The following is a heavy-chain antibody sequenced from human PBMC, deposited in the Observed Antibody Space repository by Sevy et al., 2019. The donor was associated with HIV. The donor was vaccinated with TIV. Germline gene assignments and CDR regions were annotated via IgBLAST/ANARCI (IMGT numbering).Heavy chain of an antibody. CDR2: IFHSGNT. CDR1: GGSISSGSYS. CDR3: ARDGGTVTSPGVFDV. D-gene: IGHD4-17*01. V-gene: IGHV4-30-2*01. Sequence: SETLSLTCAVSGGSISSGSYSWNWIRQPPGKGLEWIGYIFHSGNTYYNPSLKSRVTISVDRSKTQFSLKMTSVTAAATAVYYCARDGGTVTSPGVFDVWGQGTMVTVSS. J-gene: IGHJ3*01.